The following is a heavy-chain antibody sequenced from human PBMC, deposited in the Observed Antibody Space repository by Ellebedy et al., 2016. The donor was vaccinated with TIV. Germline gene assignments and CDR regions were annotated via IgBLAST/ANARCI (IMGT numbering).Heavy chain of an antibody. V-gene: IGHV3-33*06. CDR3: AKDLGFYGSGSHY. Sequence: GESLKISCAASGFTFRSYGMHWVRQAPGKGLEWVAVIWYDGSNKYYGDSVKGRFTISRDNSKNTLSLQMNSLRAEDTAVYYCAKDLGFYGSGSHYWGQGTLVTVSS. J-gene: IGHJ4*02. CDR2: IWYDGSNK. CDR1: GFTFRSYG. D-gene: IGHD3-10*01.